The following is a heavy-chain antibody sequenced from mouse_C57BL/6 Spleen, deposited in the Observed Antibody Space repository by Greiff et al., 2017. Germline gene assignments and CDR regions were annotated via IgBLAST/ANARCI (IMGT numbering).Heavy chain of an antibody. CDR3: ARGVYWNY. CDR2: INPNNGGT. V-gene: IGHV1-26*01. D-gene: IGHD2-1*01. Sequence: EVQLQQSGPELVKPGASVKISCKASGYTFTDYYMNWVKQSHGKSLEWIGDINPNNGGTSYNQKFTGKATLTVDKSSSNAYMELRSLTSEDSAVYYCARGVYWNYWGQGTTLTVSS. J-gene: IGHJ2*01. CDR1: GYTFTDYY.